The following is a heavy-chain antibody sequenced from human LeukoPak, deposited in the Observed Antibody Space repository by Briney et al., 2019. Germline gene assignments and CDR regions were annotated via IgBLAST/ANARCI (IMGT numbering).Heavy chain of an antibody. CDR1: GASITTTDYH. D-gene: IGHD6-6*01. CDR3: AREIASSVEF. Sequence: SETLSLTCTVSGASITTTDYHWGWIRQPPGKGLEWIGSIYYSGTTYYNPSLKSRLTISVDTSRNHFSLSLSSVTAADTAIYYCAREIASSVEFWGQGSLVTVSS. CDR2: IYYSGTT. V-gene: IGHV4-39*02. J-gene: IGHJ4*02.